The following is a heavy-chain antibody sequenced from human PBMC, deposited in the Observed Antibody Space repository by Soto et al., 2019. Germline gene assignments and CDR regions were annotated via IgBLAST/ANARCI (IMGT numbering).Heavy chain of an antibody. CDR3: AMSPGERVDEY. J-gene: IGHJ4*02. D-gene: IGHD3-16*01. CDR1: GFTFSSYG. V-gene: IGHV1-18*01. CDR2: INVYDGKT. Sequence: QVQLVQSGAEVKKPGASVKVSCKTSGFTFSSYGISWVRQATGQGLEWMGWINVYDGKTYHAQKIQGRVTMTTDTATSTAYMELRSLRSDDTAFYYCAMSPGERVDEYWGQGTLVIVSS.